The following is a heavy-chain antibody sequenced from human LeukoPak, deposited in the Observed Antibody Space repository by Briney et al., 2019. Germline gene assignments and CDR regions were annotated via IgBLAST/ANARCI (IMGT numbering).Heavy chain of an antibody. V-gene: IGHV1-69*01. Sequence: IXPXFGTANYAQKFQGRVTITADESTSTAYMELSSLRSEDTAVYYCARERWTMVRGVVIMERWDDYWGQGTLVIVSS. CDR3: ARERWTMVRGVVIMERWDDY. J-gene: IGHJ4*02. CDR2: IXPXFGTA. D-gene: IGHD3-10*01.